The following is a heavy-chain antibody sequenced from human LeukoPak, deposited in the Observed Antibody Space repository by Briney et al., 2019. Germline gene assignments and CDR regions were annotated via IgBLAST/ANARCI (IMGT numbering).Heavy chain of an antibody. J-gene: IGHJ4*02. Sequence: SSETLSLTCTVSGGSISSSSYYWGWIRQPPGKGLEWIGSIYYGGSTYYNPSLKSRVTISVDTSKNQFSLKLSSVTAADTAVYYCARQRRGGYSFHFDCWGQGTLVTVSS. CDR3: ARQRRGGYSFHFDC. V-gene: IGHV4-39*01. CDR2: IYYGGST. D-gene: IGHD4-11*01. CDR1: GGSISSSSYY.